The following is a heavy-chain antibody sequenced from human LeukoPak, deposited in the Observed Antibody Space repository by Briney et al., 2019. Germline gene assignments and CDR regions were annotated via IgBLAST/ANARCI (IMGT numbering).Heavy chain of an antibody. J-gene: IGHJ4*02. Sequence: ASVKVSCKASGYTFSGFYIHWVRQAPGQGLEYVGWISPKSGDTYSPQRFQGRVTMTRDASISTAYMELSSLRSDDTAVYFCARVRLADERAWAYWGQGTLVTVSS. V-gene: IGHV1-2*02. D-gene: IGHD3-3*02. CDR3: ARVRLADERAWAY. CDR1: GYTFSGFY. CDR2: ISPKSGDT.